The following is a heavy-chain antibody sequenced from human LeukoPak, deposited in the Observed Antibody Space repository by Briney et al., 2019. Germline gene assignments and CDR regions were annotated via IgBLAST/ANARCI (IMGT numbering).Heavy chain of an antibody. V-gene: IGHV4-59*01. CDR3: ASLVVANPGAFDI. J-gene: IGHJ3*02. CDR2: IYYSGST. Sequence: SETLSLTCTLAGGSISSYYWSWLRQPPGKGREWIGYIYYSGSTNYNPSLRSRVTIAVDTSKNQFSLKLSSVTAADTAVYYCASLVVANPGAFDIWGQGTMVTVSS. CDR1: GGSISSYY. D-gene: IGHD2-15*01.